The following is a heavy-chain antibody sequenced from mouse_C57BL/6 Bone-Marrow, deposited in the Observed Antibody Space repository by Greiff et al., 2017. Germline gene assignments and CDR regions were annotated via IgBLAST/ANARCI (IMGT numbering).Heavy chain of an antibody. V-gene: IGHV5-17*03. Sequence: EVKLMESGGGLVKPGGSLKLSCAASGFTFSDYGMHWVRQAPEKGLEWVAYISSGSSTIYYADTVKGRFTISRDNAKNTLFLQMSHLKSEDTAMYYCARDYLRRAMDYWGQGTSVTVSS. CDR2: ISSGSSTI. CDR3: ARDYLRRAMDY. D-gene: IGHD1-1*01. J-gene: IGHJ4*01. CDR1: GFTFSDYG.